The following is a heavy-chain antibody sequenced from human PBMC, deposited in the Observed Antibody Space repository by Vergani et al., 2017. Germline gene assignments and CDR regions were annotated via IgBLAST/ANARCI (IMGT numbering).Heavy chain of an antibody. V-gene: IGHV3-7*01. J-gene: IGHJ4*02. Sequence: EVQLVESGGGLVQPGGSLRLSCAASGFTFSSYWMSWVRQAPGKGLEWVANIKQDGSEKYYVDSVKGRFTISRDNAKNSLYLQMNSLRAEDTSVYYCARDGALYPYCSSTSCYAVDYWGQGTLVTVSS. CDR1: GFTFSSYW. CDR3: ARDGALYPYCSSTSCYAVDY. CDR2: IKQDGSEK. D-gene: IGHD2-2*01.